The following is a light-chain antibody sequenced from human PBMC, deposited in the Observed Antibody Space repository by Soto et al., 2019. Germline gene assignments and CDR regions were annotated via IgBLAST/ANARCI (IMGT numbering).Light chain of an antibody. CDR3: HQYYSALYT. CDR1: QSLLDTSNNKNY. Sequence: IVMTQSPDSLAVSLGERATINCKSSQSLLDTSNNKNYVAWYQQKPGQPPKLLIYWASARQSGVPDRFSGGGSGTDFILTISNLQAEDVAVYYCHQYYSALYTFGQGTKLEI. CDR2: WAS. J-gene: IGKJ2*01. V-gene: IGKV4-1*01.